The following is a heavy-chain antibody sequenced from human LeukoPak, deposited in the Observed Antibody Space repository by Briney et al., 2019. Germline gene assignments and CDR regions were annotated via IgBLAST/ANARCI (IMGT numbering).Heavy chain of an antibody. Sequence: LETLSLTCTVSGGSISSYYWSWIRQPPGKGLEWIGYIYTSGSTNYNPSLKSRVTISVDTSKNQFSLKLSSVTAADTAVYYRARPQNGYCSSTSCYAFDIWGQGTMVTVSS. CDR1: GGSISSYY. CDR2: IYTSGST. V-gene: IGHV4-4*09. J-gene: IGHJ3*02. CDR3: ARPQNGYCSSTSCYAFDI. D-gene: IGHD2-2*01.